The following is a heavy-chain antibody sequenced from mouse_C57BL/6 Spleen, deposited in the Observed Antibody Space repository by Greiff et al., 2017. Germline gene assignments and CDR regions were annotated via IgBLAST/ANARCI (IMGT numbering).Heavy chain of an antibody. CDR1: GFNIKDDS. J-gene: IGHJ2*01. V-gene: IGHV14-4*01. CDR2: IDPENGDT. D-gene: IGHD1-1*01. CDR3: TPDSYYCGSSY. Sequence: VQLQQSGAELVRPGASVKLSCTASGFNIKDDSMHWVKQRPEQGLEWIGWIDPENGDTEYASKFQGKATITADTSSNTAYLQLSSLTSEDTAVYYCTPDSYYCGSSYWGQGTTLTVSS.